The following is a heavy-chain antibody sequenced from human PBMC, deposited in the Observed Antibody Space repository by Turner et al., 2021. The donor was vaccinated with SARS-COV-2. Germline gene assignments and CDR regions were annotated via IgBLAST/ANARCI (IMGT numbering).Heavy chain of an antibody. J-gene: IGHJ4*02. CDR2: ISYDGSNK. V-gene: IGHV3-30-3*01. CDR1: GFTFSTYA. CDR3: AREDYYDSSGSLDY. Sequence: QVQLVESGGGVVQRGRSLRLSCAASGFTFSTYAMHWVRQAPGKGLEWVAVISYDGSNKYYADSVKGRFTISRDNSKNTLYLQMNSLRAEDTAVYYCAREDYYDSSGSLDYWGQGTLVTVSS. D-gene: IGHD3-22*01.